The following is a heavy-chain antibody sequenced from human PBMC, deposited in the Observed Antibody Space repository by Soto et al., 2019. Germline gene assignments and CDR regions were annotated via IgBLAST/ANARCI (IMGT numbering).Heavy chain of an antibody. CDR3: ARHYYDSSGYYYFDY. V-gene: IGHV3-11*01. CDR2: ISSSGSTI. Sequence: QVQLVESGGGLVKPGGSRRLSCAASGFTFSDYYMSWIRQAPGKGLEWVSYISSSGSTIYYADSVNGRFTISSDNAKNPLYLQMNSLRAEDTAVYYCARHYYDSSGYYYFDYWGQGTLVTVSS. CDR1: GFTFSDYY. J-gene: IGHJ4*02. D-gene: IGHD3-22*01.